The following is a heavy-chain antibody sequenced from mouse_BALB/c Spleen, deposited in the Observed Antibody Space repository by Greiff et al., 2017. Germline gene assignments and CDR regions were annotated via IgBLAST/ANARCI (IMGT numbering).Heavy chain of an antibody. V-gene: IGHV14-3*02. CDR2: IDPANGNT. CDR1: GFNIKDTY. D-gene: IGHD2-4*01. CDR3: ARSRSTMITTYAMDD. Sequence: VQLQQSGAELVKPGASVKLSCTASGFNIKDTYMHWVKQRPEQGLEWIGRIDPANGNTKYDPKFQGKATITADTSSNTAYLQLSSLTSEDTAVYYCARSRSTMITTYAMDDWGQGTSVTVSS. J-gene: IGHJ4*01.